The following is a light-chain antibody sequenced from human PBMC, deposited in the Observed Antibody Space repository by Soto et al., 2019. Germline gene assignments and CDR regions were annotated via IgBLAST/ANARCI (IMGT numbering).Light chain of an antibody. J-gene: IGLJ2*01. CDR1: SSNIGAGYD. CDR2: RNN. V-gene: IGLV1-40*01. Sequence: QSVLTQPPSVSGAPGQRVTISCTGSSSNIGAGYDVHWYQQVPGTAPKLLIYRNNQRPSGVPDRFSGSKSGTSASLAISGLRSEDEGDYYCSAWDDSLLFGGGTKVTVL. CDR3: SAWDDSLL.